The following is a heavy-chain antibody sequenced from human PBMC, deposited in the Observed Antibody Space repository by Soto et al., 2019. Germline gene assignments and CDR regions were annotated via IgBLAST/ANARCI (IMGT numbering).Heavy chain of an antibody. CDR2: ISYDGSNK. CDR1: GFTFSSYG. CDR3: ARLNLRVLLYYYGMDV. Sequence: QVQLVESGGGVVQPGRSLRLSCAASGFTFSSYGMHWVRQAPGKGLEWVAVISYDGSNKYYADSVKGRFTISRDNSKNPLYLQRNSLRAEDTAVYYCARLNLRVLLYYYGMDVWGQGTTVTVSS. V-gene: IGHV3-30*03. J-gene: IGHJ6*02. D-gene: IGHD2-21*01.